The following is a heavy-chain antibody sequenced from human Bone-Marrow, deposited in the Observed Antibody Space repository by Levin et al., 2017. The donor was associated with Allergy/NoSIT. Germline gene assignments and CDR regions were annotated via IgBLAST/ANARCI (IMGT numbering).Heavy chain of an antibody. Sequence: GESLKISCKTSGFTFSNYAIHWVRQAPGQRPEWMGWIKADNGDTKSSQNFARRLTMTWDTSATTTYMEVSSLRSEDTAVYYCATTANYDDNNGNYDYFDYWGQGALVTVSS. CDR2: IKADNGDT. V-gene: IGHV1-3*01. CDR1: GFTFSNYA. D-gene: IGHD3-22*01. J-gene: IGHJ4*02. CDR3: ATTANYDDNNGNYDYFDY.